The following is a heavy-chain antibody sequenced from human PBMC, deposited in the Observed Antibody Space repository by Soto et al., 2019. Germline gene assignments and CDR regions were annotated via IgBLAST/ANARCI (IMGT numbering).Heavy chain of an antibody. CDR3: ARHEGP. CDR1: GGSISSSSYY. V-gene: IGHV4-39*01. J-gene: IGHJ5*02. Sequence: SETLSLTCTVSGGSISSSSYYWGWMRQSPGKGLEWIGSFYYSESTYYNPSLQSRVSISVDTSKNQFSLNLSSVTAADSAVYYCARHEGPWGQGTLVTVS. CDR2: FYYSEST.